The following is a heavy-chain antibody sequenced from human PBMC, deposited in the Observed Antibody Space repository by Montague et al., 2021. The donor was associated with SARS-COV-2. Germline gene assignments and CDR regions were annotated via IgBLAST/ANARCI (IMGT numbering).Heavy chain of an antibody. J-gene: IGHJ4*02. D-gene: IGHD2-21*01. Sequence: SLRLSCAVSGFTFTSYAMSWVRQAPGKGLEWVSGIVDSDSSTHYADSVKGRFTISRDNFKNMVYLQMNSLRAEDTAVYYCARGVITPDYWGQGTLVTVSS. CDR3: ARGVITPDY. CDR1: GFTFTSYA. V-gene: IGHV3-23*01. CDR2: IVDSDSST.